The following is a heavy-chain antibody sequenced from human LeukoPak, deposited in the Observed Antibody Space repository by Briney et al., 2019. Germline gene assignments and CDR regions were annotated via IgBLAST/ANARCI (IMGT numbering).Heavy chain of an antibody. Sequence: GGSLRLSCAASGFTVSSNYMSWVRQSPGKGLEWVSVIYSGGSTYYADSVKGRFTISRDNSKDTLYLQMNSLRADDTAVYYCARELVATINYWGQGTLVTVSS. D-gene: IGHD5-24*01. CDR2: IYSGGST. J-gene: IGHJ4*02. CDR1: GFTVSSNY. CDR3: ARELVATINY. V-gene: IGHV3-53*01.